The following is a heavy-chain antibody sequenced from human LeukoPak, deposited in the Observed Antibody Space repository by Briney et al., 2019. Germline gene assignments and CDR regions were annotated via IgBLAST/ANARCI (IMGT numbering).Heavy chain of an antibody. CDR2: IYYSGST. J-gene: IGHJ4*02. V-gene: IGHV4-59*01. CDR3: ARDRGAGYYFDY. Sequence: SETLSLTCTVSGGSISSYYWSWIRQPPGKGLEWIGYIYYSGSTSYNPSLKSRVTISVDTSKNQFSLKLSSVTAADTAVYYCARDRGAGYYFDYWGQGTLVTVSS. D-gene: IGHD3-16*01. CDR1: GGSISSYY.